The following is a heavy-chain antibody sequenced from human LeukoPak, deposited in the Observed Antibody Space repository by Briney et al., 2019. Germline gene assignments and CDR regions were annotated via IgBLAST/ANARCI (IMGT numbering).Heavy chain of an antibody. D-gene: IGHD3-22*01. CDR3: ATHSTDYYDSRERRWFDP. CDR2: ISYDGSNK. J-gene: IGHJ5*02. Sequence: GGSLRLSCAASGFTFSSYAMHWVRQAPGKGLEWVAVISYDGSNKYYADSVKGRFTISRDNSKNTLYLQMNSLRAEDTAVYYCATHSTDYYDSRERRWFDPWGQGTLVTVSS. CDR1: GFTFSSYA. V-gene: IGHV3-30-3*01.